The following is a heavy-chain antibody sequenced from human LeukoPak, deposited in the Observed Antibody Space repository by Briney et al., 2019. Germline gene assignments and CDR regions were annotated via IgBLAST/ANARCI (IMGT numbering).Heavy chain of an antibody. J-gene: IGHJ4*02. CDR3: ARDLDSYGSY. Sequence: PGGSLRLSCAASGFTFSSYAMSWVRQAPGKGLEWVSVIYIGGSTYYADSVKGRFTISRDNSKNTLYLQMNSLRAEDTAMYYCARDLDSYGSYWGQGTLVTVSS. D-gene: IGHD5-18*01. CDR2: IYIGGST. CDR1: GFTFSSYA. V-gene: IGHV3-53*01.